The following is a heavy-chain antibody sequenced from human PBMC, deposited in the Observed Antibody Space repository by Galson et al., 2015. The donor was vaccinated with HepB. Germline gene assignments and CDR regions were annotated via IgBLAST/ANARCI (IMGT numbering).Heavy chain of an antibody. Sequence: SLRLSCAASGFTFSSYAMSWVRQAPGKGLEWVSAISGSGGSTYYADSVKGRFTISRDNSKNTLYLQMNSLRAEDTAVYYCAILPSGYSGYDQAYWGQGTLVTVSS. J-gene: IGHJ4*02. D-gene: IGHD5-12*01. CDR2: ISGSGGST. CDR3: AILPSGYSGYDQAY. V-gene: IGHV3-23*01. CDR1: GFTFSSYA.